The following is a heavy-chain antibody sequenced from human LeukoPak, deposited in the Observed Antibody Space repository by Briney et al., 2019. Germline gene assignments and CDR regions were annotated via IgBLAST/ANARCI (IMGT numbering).Heavy chain of an antibody. CDR2: INPNSGGT. CDR1: GYTFTGYY. V-gene: IGHV1-2*02. CDR3: ARDSLPAGTSDQ. J-gene: IGHJ4*02. Sequence: ASVKVSCKASGYTFTGYYMHWVRQAPGQGLEWMGWINPNSGGTNYAQKFQGRVTMTRDTSISTAYIELRSLRSDDTAVYYCARDSLPAGTSDQWGQGTLVTVSS. D-gene: IGHD1/OR15-1a*01.